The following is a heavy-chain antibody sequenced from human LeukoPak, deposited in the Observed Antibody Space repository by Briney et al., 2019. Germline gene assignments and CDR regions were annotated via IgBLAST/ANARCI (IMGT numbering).Heavy chain of an antibody. Sequence: GGSLRLSCAASGFTFDDYAMHWVRQAPGKGLEWVSGISWNSGSIGYADSVKGRLTISRDNAKNSLYLQMNSLRAEDTALYYCAKGAMVRGEKTLPQTHMDVWGKGTTVTVSS. J-gene: IGHJ6*03. CDR2: ISWNSGSI. D-gene: IGHD3-10*01. V-gene: IGHV3-9*01. CDR1: GFTFDDYA. CDR3: AKGAMVRGEKTLPQTHMDV.